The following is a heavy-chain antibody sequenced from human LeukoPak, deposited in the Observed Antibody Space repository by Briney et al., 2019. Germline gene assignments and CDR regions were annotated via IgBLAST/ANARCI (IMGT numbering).Heavy chain of an antibody. J-gene: IGHJ4*02. CDR2: INPSGGST. Sequence: GASVKVSCKASGYTFTSYYMHWVRQAPGQGLEWMGIINPSGGSTSYAQKFQGRVTMTRDTSTSTVYMELSSLRSEDTAVYYCARGPAVLLWFGELLLRYWGQGTLVTVSS. D-gene: IGHD3-10*01. CDR1: GYTFTSYY. CDR3: ARGPAVLLWFGELLLRY. V-gene: IGHV1-46*01.